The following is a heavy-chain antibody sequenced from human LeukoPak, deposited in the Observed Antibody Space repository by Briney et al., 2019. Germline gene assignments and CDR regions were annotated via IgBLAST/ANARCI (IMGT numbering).Heavy chain of an antibody. V-gene: IGHV3-23*01. J-gene: IGHJ4*02. D-gene: IGHD6-6*01. CDR3: AKDPVHLSRTFDY. Sequence: GGSLRLSCTASGFIFGVFAMIWVRQAPGRGLEWVSSISAGGVNTHYADRVKGRFTVSRDNSKSSMYLQMDSLRVEDTAGYFCAKDPVHLSRTFDYWGQGTLVSVSA. CDR2: ISAGGVNT. CDR1: GFIFGVFA.